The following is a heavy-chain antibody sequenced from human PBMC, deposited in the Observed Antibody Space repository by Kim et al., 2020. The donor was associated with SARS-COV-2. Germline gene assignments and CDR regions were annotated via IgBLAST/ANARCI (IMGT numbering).Heavy chain of an antibody. CDR3: ARGLSAFDI. CDR2: GST. V-gene: IGHV4-30-2*05. Sequence: GSTYYNPSLKSRVTISVDTSKNQFSLKLSSVTAADTAVYYCARGLSAFDIWGQGTMVTVSS. D-gene: IGHD3-16*01. J-gene: IGHJ3*02.